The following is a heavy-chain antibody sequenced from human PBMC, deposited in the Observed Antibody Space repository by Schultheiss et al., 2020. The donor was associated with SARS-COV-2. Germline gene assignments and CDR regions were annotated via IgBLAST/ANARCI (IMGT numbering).Heavy chain of an antibody. D-gene: IGHD5-18*01. CDR3: AADTAMRDI. Sequence: GESLKISCAASGFTFSSYAMHWVRQAPGKGLEWVSYISSSSSTIYYADSVKGRFTISRDNAKNSLYLQMNSLRAEDTAVYYCAADTAMRDIWGQGTMVTVSS. CDR2: ISSSSSTI. J-gene: IGHJ3*02. CDR1: GFTFSSYA. V-gene: IGHV3-48*01.